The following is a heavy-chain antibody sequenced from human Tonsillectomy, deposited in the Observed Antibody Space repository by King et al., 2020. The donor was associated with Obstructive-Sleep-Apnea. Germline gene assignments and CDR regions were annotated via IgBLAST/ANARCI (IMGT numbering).Heavy chain of an antibody. Sequence: VQLVESGGGVVQPRRSLGLSCVASGFTFSRYGMHWVRQAPGKGLEWVAVIWFDGSNKYYVDSVKGRFTISRDNSKNTLHLQMNSLRAEDTAVYYCARANYGLGSNYYYGLDVWGQGTAVTVSS. V-gene: IGHV3-33*01. J-gene: IGHJ6*02. CDR1: GFTFSRYG. CDR2: IWFDGSNK. D-gene: IGHD3-10*01. CDR3: ARANYGLGSNYYYGLDV.